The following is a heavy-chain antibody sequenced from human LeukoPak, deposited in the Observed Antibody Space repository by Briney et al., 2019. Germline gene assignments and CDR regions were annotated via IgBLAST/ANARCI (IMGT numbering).Heavy chain of an antibody. Sequence: GESLKTSSKGSGCSFTSYWIAWVPQMPGKGLEWMGNIYTGDSDTRYSPSFQGRVTISADKSISTAYLQWSSLKASDTAMYYCARTYYYGSGSDHNWFDPWGQGTLVTVSS. J-gene: IGHJ5*02. CDR2: IYTGDSDT. V-gene: IGHV5-51*01. CDR3: ARTYYYGSGSDHNWFDP. D-gene: IGHD3-10*01. CDR1: GCSFTSYW.